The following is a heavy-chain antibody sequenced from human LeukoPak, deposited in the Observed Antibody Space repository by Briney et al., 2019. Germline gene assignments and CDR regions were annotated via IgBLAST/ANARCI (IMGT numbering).Heavy chain of an antibody. V-gene: IGHV3-21*01. D-gene: IGHD1-26*01. CDR1: GFGFNTYS. J-gene: IGHJ6*03. Sequence: GGSLRLSCAASGFGFNTYSMNWVRQAPGKGLEWVSCISNNNNYMYYRDSVKGRFTISRDNARNSLYLQMNNLRAEDTAVYYCARHGLSGTYPLVDHYMDVWGKGTTVTVSS. CDR3: ARHGLSGTYPLVDHYMDV. CDR2: ISNNNNYM.